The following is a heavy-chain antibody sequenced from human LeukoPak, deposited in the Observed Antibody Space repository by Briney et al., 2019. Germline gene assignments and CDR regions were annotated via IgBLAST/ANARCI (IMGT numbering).Heavy chain of an antibody. D-gene: IGHD3-22*01. J-gene: IGHJ4*02. CDR3: ARDSINYSGYFDY. CDR1: GFSLSTTGMR. V-gene: IGHV2-70*04. CDR2: IDWDDDK. Sequence: SGPTLVNPTQTLTLTCTFSGFSLSTTGMRVSWIRQPPGEALEWLARIDWDDDKFYSTSLKTRLTVSKDTSKNQVVLTMTNMDPVDTATYYCARDSINYSGYFDYWGQGTLVTVSS.